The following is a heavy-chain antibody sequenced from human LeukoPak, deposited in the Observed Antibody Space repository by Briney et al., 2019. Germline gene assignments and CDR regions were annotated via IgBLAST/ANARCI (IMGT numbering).Heavy chain of an antibody. D-gene: IGHD3-22*01. V-gene: IGHV4-61*02. J-gene: IGHJ3*02. CDR2: IYTSGST. CDR3: ARENSSGYYFPDAFDI. CDR1: GGSISSGSYY. Sequence: SETLSLTCTVSGGSISSGSYYWRWVRQPAGKGLEWIGRIYTSGSTNYNPSLKSRVTISVDTSKNQFSLKLSSVTAADTAVYYCARENSSGYYFPDAFDIWGQGTMVTVSS.